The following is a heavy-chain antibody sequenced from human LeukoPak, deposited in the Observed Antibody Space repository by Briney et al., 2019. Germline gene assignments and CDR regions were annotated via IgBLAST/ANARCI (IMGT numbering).Heavy chain of an antibody. CDR3: AKKSPGSYQSLPES. CDR2: ISYDGSNK. D-gene: IGHD3-10*01. CDR1: GFTFSSCG. V-gene: IGHV3-30*18. Sequence: GRSVRLSCAASGFTFSSCGMHWVRQAPGRGLEWVAVISYDGSNKHHAESVKGRFAISRDNSKNTLYLQMNSLRTEDTAVYYCAKKSPGSYQSLPESWGQGTLVTVSS. J-gene: IGHJ5*02.